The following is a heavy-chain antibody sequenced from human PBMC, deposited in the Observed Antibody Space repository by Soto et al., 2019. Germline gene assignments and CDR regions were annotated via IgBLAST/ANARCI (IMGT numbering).Heavy chain of an antibody. D-gene: IGHD2-2*02. CDR1: GITFGDYA. CDR2: IRSKAYVGTT. CDR3: TRDSEIYCSSTSCYNGY. Sequence: GGSLRLSFTASGITFGDYAMSWVRHATGKGLAWVGFIRSKAYVGTTEYAASVKGRFTISRDDSKSIAYLQMNSLKTEYTAVYYGTRDSEIYCSSTSCYNGYWGQGTLVTVSS. J-gene: IGHJ4*02. V-gene: IGHV3-49*04.